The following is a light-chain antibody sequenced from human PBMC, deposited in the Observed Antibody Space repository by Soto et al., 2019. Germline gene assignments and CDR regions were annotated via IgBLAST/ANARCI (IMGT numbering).Light chain of an antibody. V-gene: IGKV3-11*01. Sequence: DTVLTQSPATLSLSPGERATLSCRASRSVGTSLAWYKQQPGQAPRLLIHDAAYRASGIPERFSGSGSGTAFSLSISSLEPDDFAVYYCQHRSSWPRSFGRGTKVDIK. CDR3: QHRSSWPRS. CDR2: DAA. CDR1: RSVGTS. J-gene: IGKJ1*01.